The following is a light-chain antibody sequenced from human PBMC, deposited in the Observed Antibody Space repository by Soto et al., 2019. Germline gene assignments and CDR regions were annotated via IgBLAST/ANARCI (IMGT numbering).Light chain of an antibody. Sequence: QSVLTQPPSASETPRQRVTISCSGSSSNIGSNPVNWYQQLPGTAPKLLIYNNDKRHSGVSDRFSGSKSGTSASLAISGLQSEDEADYYCAAWDDSLNGVVFGRGTKLTVL. J-gene: IGLJ2*01. CDR3: AAWDDSLNGVV. CDR2: NND. V-gene: IGLV1-44*01. CDR1: SSNIGSNP.